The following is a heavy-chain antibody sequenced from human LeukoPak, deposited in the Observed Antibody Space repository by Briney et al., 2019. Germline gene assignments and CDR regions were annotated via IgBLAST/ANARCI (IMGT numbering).Heavy chain of an antibody. CDR1: GYTFTSYG. J-gene: IGHJ6*02. D-gene: IGHD6-13*01. CDR2: ISAYNGNT. V-gene: IGHV1-18*01. Sequence: ASVKVSCKASGYTFTSYGISWVRQAPGQGLEWMGWISAYNGNTNYAQKLQGRVTMTTDNSPSPAYMELRSLRSDDTAVYYCARVDDQQPAPLYYYYGMDVWGQGTTVTVSS. CDR3: ARVDDQQPAPLYYYYGMDV.